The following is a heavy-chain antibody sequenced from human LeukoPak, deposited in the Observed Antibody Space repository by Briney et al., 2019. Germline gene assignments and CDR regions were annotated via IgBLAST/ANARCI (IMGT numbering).Heavy chain of an antibody. CDR2: IYTSGST. CDR3: ARVGSSSWYAAPSSIYYYYMDV. D-gene: IGHD6-13*01. V-gene: IGHV4-61*02. Sequence: SETLSLTCTVSGGSISSGSYYWSWIRQPAGKGLEWIGRIYTSGSTNYNPSLKSRVTISVDTSKNQFSLKLSSVTAADTAVYYCARVGSSSWYAAPSSIYYYYMDVWGKGTTVTVSS. J-gene: IGHJ6*03. CDR1: GGSISSGSYY.